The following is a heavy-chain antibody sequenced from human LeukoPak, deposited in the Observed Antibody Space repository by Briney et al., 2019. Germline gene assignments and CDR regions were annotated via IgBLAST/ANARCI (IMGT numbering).Heavy chain of an antibody. CDR3: ARVRRPYCSSTSCPGPDAFDI. D-gene: IGHD2-2*01. J-gene: IGHJ3*02. Sequence: ASVKVSCKASGYTLTGYYMHWVRQAPGQGLEWMGWINPNSGGTNYAQKFQGRVTMTRDTSISTAYMELSRLRSDDTAVYYCARVRRPYCSSTSCPGPDAFDIWGQGTMVTVSS. V-gene: IGHV1-2*02. CDR2: INPNSGGT. CDR1: GYTLTGYY.